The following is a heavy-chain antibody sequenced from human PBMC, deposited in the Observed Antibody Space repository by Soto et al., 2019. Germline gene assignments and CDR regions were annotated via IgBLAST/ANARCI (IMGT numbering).Heavy chain of an antibody. J-gene: IGHJ6*02. CDR3: EKVGPLPIWYESEYYYYRMDV. CDR2: ISGSGGST. CDR1: GFSFSSYA. D-gene: IGHD3-10*01. Sequence: GGSLRLSCAVSGFSFSSYAMSWVRQAPGTGLEWVSAISGSGGSTYYADSVKGRVTISRDNSKITLHLQMNSLRAEDTAVYYCEKVGPLPIWYESEYYYYRMDVWGQGTTATVSS. V-gene: IGHV3-23*01.